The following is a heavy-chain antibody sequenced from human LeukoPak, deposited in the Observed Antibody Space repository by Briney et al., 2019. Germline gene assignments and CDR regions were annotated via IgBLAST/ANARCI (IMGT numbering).Heavy chain of an antibody. CDR3: ARHRAAAEGGALDY. CDR1: GYSFTTYW. D-gene: IGHD6-13*01. J-gene: IGHJ4*02. V-gene: IGHV5-51*01. CDR2: IYPGDSDT. Sequence: GGSLKISCKASGYSFTTYWIGWVRQMPGKGLEWMGIIYPGDSDTRYSPSFLGQVTISADKSISAAYLQWSSLKASDNAMYYCARHRAAAEGGALDYWGQGTLVTVSS.